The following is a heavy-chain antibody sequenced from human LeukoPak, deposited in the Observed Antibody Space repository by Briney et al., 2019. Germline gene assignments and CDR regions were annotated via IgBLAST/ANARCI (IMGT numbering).Heavy chain of an antibody. Sequence: PSETLSLTCAVYGGSFSDYYWNWIRQPQGKWLEWIGEIIHSGSTHYNPSLKSRVTISVDTSKNQFSLKLTSVTAADTAVYYCARDRRRQPLLHGWFDPWGQGTLVTVSS. J-gene: IGHJ5*02. CDR2: IIHSGST. CDR1: GGSFSDYY. CDR3: ARDRRRQPLLHGWFDP. V-gene: IGHV4-34*12. D-gene: IGHD3-22*01.